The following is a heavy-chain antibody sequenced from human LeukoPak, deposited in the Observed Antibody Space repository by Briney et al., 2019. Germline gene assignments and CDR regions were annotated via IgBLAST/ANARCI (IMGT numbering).Heavy chain of an antibody. CDR3: AREDNLNAFDY. V-gene: IGHV3-21*01. Sequence: GSLRLSCAASGFTFGGYAMSWVRQAPGKGLEWVSSITSRRTYIYNADSVKSRFTISRDNAKTAVYLQMNSLRAEDTAVYYCAREDNLNAFDYWGQGTLVSVSS. D-gene: IGHD1-1*01. J-gene: IGHJ4*02. CDR2: ITSRRTYI. CDR1: GFTFGGYA.